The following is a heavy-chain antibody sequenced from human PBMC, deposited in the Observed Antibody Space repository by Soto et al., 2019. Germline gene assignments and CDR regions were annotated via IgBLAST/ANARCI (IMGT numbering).Heavy chain of an antibody. Sequence: PGGSLRLSCAASGFTVSSNYMSWVRQAPGKGLEWVSVIYSGGSTYYADSVKGRFTISRDNSKNTLYLQMNSLRAEDTAVYYCARDSWSSGKGNSDYWGQGTLVTVYS. CDR2: IYSGGST. CDR1: GFTVSSNY. CDR3: ARDSWSSGKGNSDY. V-gene: IGHV3-53*01. D-gene: IGHD6-19*01. J-gene: IGHJ4*02.